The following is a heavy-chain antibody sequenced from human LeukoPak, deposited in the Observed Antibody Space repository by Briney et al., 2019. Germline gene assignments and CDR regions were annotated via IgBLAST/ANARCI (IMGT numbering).Heavy chain of an antibody. CDR1: GFTFSTYW. V-gene: IGHV3-7*03. Sequence: PGGSLRLSCAASGFTFSTYWMAWVRQAPGKGLEWVASIKGGESARHQADSVKGRFTISRDNTKNTVYLQMNSLRGEDTAFDYCARVVVGSRDYWGRGTLVTVSS. D-gene: IGHD1-26*01. J-gene: IGHJ4*02. CDR2: IKGGESAR. CDR3: ARVVVGSRDY.